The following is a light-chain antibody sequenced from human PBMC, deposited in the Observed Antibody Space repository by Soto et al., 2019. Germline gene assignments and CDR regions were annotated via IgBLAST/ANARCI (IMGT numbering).Light chain of an antibody. CDR3: SSYAGSNNSPCV. V-gene: IGLV2-8*01. CDR2: EVS. Sequence: QSVLTQPPSASGSPGQSVTISCTGTSSDVGGYKYVSWYQQHPGKAPNLMIYEVSKRPSGVPDRFSGSKSGNTASLTVSGLQAEDEADYYCSSYAGSNNSPCVFGTGTKVTVL. J-gene: IGLJ1*01. CDR1: SSDVGGYKY.